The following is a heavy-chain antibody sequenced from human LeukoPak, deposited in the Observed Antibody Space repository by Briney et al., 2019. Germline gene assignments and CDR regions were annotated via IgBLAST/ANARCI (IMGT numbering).Heavy chain of an antibody. CDR2: ISYDGSNK. V-gene: IGHV3-30*03. Sequence: PGGSLRLSCAASGFTFSSYGMHWVRQAPGKGLEWVAVISYDGSNKYYADSVKGRFTISRDNSKNTLYLQMNSLRAEDTAVYYCARDRLDYDILTGRYYYFDYWGQGTLVTVSS. CDR3: ARDRLDYDILTGRYYYFDY. D-gene: IGHD3-9*01. J-gene: IGHJ4*02. CDR1: GFTFSSYG.